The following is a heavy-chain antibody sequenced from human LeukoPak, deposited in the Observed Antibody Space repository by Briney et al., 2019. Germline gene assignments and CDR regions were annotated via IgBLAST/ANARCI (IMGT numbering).Heavy chain of an antibody. CDR1: GYSFTGYY. Sequence: ASVKVSCKASGYSFTGYYIHWVRQAPGQGLEWMGRINPNSGGPNYGQKFQGTVTMTRDTSISTAYLELSNLRSDDTAAYYCVRGYSYGFYFDYWGQGSLVTVSS. CDR2: INPNSGGP. J-gene: IGHJ4*02. CDR3: VRGYSYGFYFDY. D-gene: IGHD5-18*01. V-gene: IGHV1-2*06.